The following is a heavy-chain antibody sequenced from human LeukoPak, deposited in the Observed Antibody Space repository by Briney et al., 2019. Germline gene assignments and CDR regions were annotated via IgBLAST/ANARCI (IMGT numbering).Heavy chain of an antibody. V-gene: IGHV4-38-2*02. Sequence: SETLSLTCTVSGYSISSGYYWGWIRQPPGKGLEWIGSIYHSGSTYYNPSLKSRVTISVDTSKNQFSLKLSSVTAADTAVYYCVRLSVVSPHRYFDLWGRGTLVTVSS. J-gene: IGHJ2*01. CDR1: GYSISSGYY. CDR2: IYHSGST. D-gene: IGHD4-23*01. CDR3: VRLSVVSPHRYFDL.